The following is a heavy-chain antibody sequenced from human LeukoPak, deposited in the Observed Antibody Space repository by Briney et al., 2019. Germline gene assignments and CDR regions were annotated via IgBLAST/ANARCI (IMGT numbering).Heavy chain of an antibody. CDR3: ARSTYYYDSSGYYPAAFDI. CDR2: IYPGDSDT. D-gene: IGHD3-22*01. CDR1: GYSFTSYW. Sequence: GESLKISCKGSGYSFTSYWIGWVRQMPGKGLEWMGIIYPGDSDTRYSPSFQGQVTISADKSISTAYLQWSSLKASHTAMYYCARSTYYYDSSGYYPAAFDIWGQGTMVTVSS. J-gene: IGHJ3*02. V-gene: IGHV5-51*01.